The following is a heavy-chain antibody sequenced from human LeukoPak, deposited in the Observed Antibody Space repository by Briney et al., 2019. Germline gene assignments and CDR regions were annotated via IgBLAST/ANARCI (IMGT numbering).Heavy chain of an antibody. CDR3: ARLLRGIAAARDY. Sequence: GASVKVSCKASGYTFTSDDINWVRQATGQGLEWMGWMNPNSGNTGYAQKFQGRVTMTRNTSISTAYMELSSLRSEDTAVYYCARLLRGIAAARDYWGQGTLVTASS. V-gene: IGHV1-8*01. J-gene: IGHJ4*02. D-gene: IGHD6-13*01. CDR2: MNPNSGNT. CDR1: GYTFTSDD.